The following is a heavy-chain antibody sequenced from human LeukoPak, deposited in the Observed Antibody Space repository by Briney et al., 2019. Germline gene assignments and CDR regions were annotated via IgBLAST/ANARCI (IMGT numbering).Heavy chain of an antibody. Sequence: ASVKVSCKASGDSFTASNRHCGLHAPRRGVVWRSGILPGSGGTSYAYKFRGRVTMTRDTSISTTYMDLGSLGSDDTAVYYCTRDGEYGTGSYYRGCFDYWGQGTLVTVSS. CDR1: GDSFTASN. J-gene: IGHJ4*02. CDR2: ILPGSGGT. V-gene: IGHV1-2*02. CDR3: TRDGEYGTGSYYRGCFDY. D-gene: IGHD3-10*01.